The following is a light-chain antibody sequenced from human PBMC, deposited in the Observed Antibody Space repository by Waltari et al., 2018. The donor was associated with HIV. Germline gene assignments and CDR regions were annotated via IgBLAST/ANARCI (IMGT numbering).Light chain of an antibody. CDR2: GAS. J-gene: IGKJ1*01. Sequence: EIVMTQSPATLSVSPGERATLSCRASQSVSSNLAWYQQKPGQAPRLLIYGASTRASGIAARFSGSGSGTDFSLTISSLQSEDVGVYFCQQYKDWPVTFGQGTRVEIK. CDR1: QSVSSN. V-gene: IGKV3D-15*01. CDR3: QQYKDWPVT.